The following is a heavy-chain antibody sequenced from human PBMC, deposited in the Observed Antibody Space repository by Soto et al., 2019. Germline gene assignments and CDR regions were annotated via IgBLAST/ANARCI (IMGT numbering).Heavy chain of an antibody. CDR1: GFTFNSVS. V-gene: IGHV3-30*04. CDR3: AREPYGDSQYFDY. CDR2: VSFDGKVT. D-gene: IGHD2-21*02. J-gene: IGHJ4*02. Sequence: GRYLRLSCTGHGFTFNSVSQHCVRQGPDKGLEWVAVVSFDGKVTYYADSVKGRFTVSRDISKNTIYLQANSLRPEDTAVYYCAREPYGDSQYFDYCGEGT.